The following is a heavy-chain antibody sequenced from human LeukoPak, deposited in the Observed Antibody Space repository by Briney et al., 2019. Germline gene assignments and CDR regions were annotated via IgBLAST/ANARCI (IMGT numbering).Heavy chain of an antibody. J-gene: IGHJ6*02. D-gene: IGHD5-18*01. CDR1: GGSFSGYY. CDR2: INHSGST. CDR3: ARGRRVQLWPPTPYYYYGMDL. V-gene: IGHV4-34*01. Sequence: SETLSLTCAVSGGSFSGYYWSWIRQPPGKGLEWIGEINHSGSTNYNPSLKSRVTISVDTSKNQFSLKLSSLTAADTAVYYCARGRRVQLWPPTPYYYYGMDLWGQGTTVTVSS.